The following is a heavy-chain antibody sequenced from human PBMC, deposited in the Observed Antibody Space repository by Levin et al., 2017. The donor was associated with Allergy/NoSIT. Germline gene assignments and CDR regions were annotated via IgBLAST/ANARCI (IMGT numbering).Heavy chain of an antibody. J-gene: IGHJ6*03. CDR3: AKAPGYCSSTSCSYYMDG. CDR2: INWNSGSI. D-gene: IGHD2-2*01. CDR1: GFTFDDYA. Sequence: GGSLRLSCAASGFTFDDYAMHWVRQAPGKGLEWVSSINWNSGSIGYADSVKGRFTISRDNAKNSLYLQMNSLRAEDTALYYCAKAPGYCSSTSCSYYMDGWGKGTTVTVSS. V-gene: IGHV3-9*01.